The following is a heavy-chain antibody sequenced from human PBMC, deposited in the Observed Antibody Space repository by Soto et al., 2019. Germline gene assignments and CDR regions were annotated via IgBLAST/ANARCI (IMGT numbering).Heavy chain of an antibody. CDR3: ARGKLVEMDTILEY. D-gene: IGHD5-18*01. Sequence: GASVKVSCKASGGTFSSYAISWVRQAPGQGLEWMGGIIPIFGTANYAQKFQGRVTITADESTSTAYMELSSLRSEDTAVYYCARGKLVEMDTILEYWGQGTLVTVSS. J-gene: IGHJ4*02. CDR1: GGTFSSYA. V-gene: IGHV1-69*13. CDR2: IIPIFGTA.